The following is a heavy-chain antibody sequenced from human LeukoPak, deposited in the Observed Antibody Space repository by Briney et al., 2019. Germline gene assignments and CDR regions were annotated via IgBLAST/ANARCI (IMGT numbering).Heavy chain of an antibody. J-gene: IGHJ6*03. CDR3: ARAKSSRVLGGYYYYMDV. V-gene: IGHV1-8*03. Sequence: ASVKVSCKASGYTFTSYDINWVRQATGQGLEWMGWMNPNSGNTGYAQKFQGRVTITRNTSISTAYMELSSLRSEDTAVYYCARAKSSRVLGGYYYYMDVWGKGTTVTVSS. D-gene: IGHD2-8*02. CDR1: GYTFTSYD. CDR2: MNPNSGNT.